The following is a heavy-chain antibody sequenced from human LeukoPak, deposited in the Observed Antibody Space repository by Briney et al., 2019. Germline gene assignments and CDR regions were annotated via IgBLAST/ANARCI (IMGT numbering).Heavy chain of an antibody. J-gene: IGHJ4*02. D-gene: IGHD2-2*01. Sequence: PGGSLRLSCAASGFTFSSYWMSWVRQAPGKGLEWVANINEDGSEKYHVDSVKGRFTVSRDSAKNSLYLQMNRLRAEDTAVYYCARRDTRGHYYYDSWGQGTLVTVPS. CDR1: GFTFSSYW. CDR2: INEDGSEK. V-gene: IGHV3-7*01. CDR3: ARRDTRGHYYYDS.